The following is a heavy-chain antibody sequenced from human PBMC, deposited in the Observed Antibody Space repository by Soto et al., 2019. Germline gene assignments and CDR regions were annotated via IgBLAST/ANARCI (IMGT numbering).Heavy chain of an antibody. Sequence: EVQLLESGGGLVQPGGSLRLSCAASGFTFSSYAMSWVRQAPGKGLEWVSAISGSGGSTYYADSVKGRFTISRDNSQNTLYLPMNSLRAEDTAVYYCAKADPPHSYSSGWSPYYYYGMDVWGQGTTVTVSS. CDR2: ISGSGGST. D-gene: IGHD6-19*01. V-gene: IGHV3-23*01. J-gene: IGHJ6*02. CDR3: AKADPPHSYSSGWSPYYYYGMDV. CDR1: GFTFSSYA.